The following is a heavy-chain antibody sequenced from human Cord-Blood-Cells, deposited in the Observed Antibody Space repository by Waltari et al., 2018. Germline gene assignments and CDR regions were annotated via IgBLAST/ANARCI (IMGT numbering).Heavy chain of an antibody. Sequence: QVQLQQWGAGLLKPSETLSLTCAVYGGSFSGYYWSWIRQPPGKGLEWIGEINQRGSTNYNPSLKSRVTISVDTSKNQFSLKLSSVTAADTAVYYCARVYSSSWYFDYWGQGTLVTVSS. J-gene: IGHJ4*02. V-gene: IGHV4-34*01. CDR1: GGSFSGYY. CDR2: INQRGST. D-gene: IGHD6-13*01. CDR3: ARVYSSSWYFDY.